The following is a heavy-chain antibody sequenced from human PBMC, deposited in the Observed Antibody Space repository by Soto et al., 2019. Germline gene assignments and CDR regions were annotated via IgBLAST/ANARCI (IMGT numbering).Heavy chain of an antibody. CDR1: GGSFSGYY. Sequence: TSETLSLTCAVYGGSFSGYYWSWIRQPPGKGLEWIGEINHSGSTNYNPSLKSRVTISVDTSKNQFSLKLSSVTAADTAVYYCARGLVGYDFWSGYYTHNWFDPWGQGTLVTVSS. D-gene: IGHD3-3*01. CDR2: INHSGST. V-gene: IGHV4-34*01. J-gene: IGHJ5*02. CDR3: ARGLVGYDFWSGYYTHNWFDP.